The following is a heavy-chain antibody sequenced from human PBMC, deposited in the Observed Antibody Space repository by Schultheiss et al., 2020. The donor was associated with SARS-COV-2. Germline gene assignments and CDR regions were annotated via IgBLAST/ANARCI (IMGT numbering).Heavy chain of an antibody. Sequence: SVKVSCKASGGTFSSYTISWVRQAPGQGLEWMGWINPNSGGTNYAQKFQGRVTITADKSTSTAYMELSSLRSEDTAVYYCTTERGYSYGSDYWGQGTLVTVSS. CDR2: INPNSGGT. V-gene: IGHV1-69*08. CDR1: GGTFSSYT. J-gene: IGHJ4*02. CDR3: TTERGYSYGSDY. D-gene: IGHD5-18*01.